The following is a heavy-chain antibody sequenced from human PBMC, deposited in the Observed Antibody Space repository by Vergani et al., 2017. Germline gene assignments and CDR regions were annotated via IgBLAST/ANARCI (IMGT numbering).Heavy chain of an antibody. D-gene: IGHD3-22*01. J-gene: IGHJ3*02. V-gene: IGHV1-69*06. CDR3: ARDQPYYYDSSGYLGDAFDI. CDR1: GGTFSSYA. CDR2: IIPIFGTA. Sequence: QVQLVQSGAEVKKPGSSVKVSCKASGGTFSSYAISWVRQAPGQGLEWMGGIIPIFGTANYAQKFQGRVTITADKSTSTAYMALSSLRSEDTAVYYCARDQPYYYDSSGYLGDAFDIWGQGTMVTVSS.